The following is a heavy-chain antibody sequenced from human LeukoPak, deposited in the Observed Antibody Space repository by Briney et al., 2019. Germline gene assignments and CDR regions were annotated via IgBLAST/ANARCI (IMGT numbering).Heavy chain of an antibody. J-gene: IGHJ6*02. Sequence: RGSLRLSCAASGFTLSDYYMGWIRQAPGKGLEWISYISPRSTDTNYADSVKGRFTISRDNAKNSLYLEMNSLRAEDTAVFYCVREYCSGDRCYSSYYGMDVWGQGTTVTVSS. CDR3: VREYCSGDRCYSSYYGMDV. V-gene: IGHV3-11*06. CDR1: GFTLSDYY. CDR2: ISPRSTDT. D-gene: IGHD2-15*01.